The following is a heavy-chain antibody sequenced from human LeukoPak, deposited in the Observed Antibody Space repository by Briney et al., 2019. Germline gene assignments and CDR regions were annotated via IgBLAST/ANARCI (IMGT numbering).Heavy chain of an antibody. J-gene: IGHJ5*02. CDR2: ISAYNGNT. Sequence: ASVKVSCKASGYTFTGYYMHWVRQAPGQGLEWMGWISAYNGNTNYAQKLQGRVTMTTDTSTSTAYMELRSLRSDDTAVYYCARPAYDSSGYYYHWGQGTLVTVSS. CDR1: GYTFTGYY. CDR3: ARPAYDSSGYYYH. D-gene: IGHD3-22*01. V-gene: IGHV1-18*04.